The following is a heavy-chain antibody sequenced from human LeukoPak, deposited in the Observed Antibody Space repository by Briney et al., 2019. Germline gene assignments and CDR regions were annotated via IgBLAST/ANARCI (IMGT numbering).Heavy chain of an antibody. CDR2: INAGNGNT. V-gene: IGHV1-3*01. J-gene: IGHJ4*02. Sequence: ASVKVSCKASGYTFTTYTMHWVRQAPGQRLEWMGWINAGNGNTKYSQNSQDRVTITRDTSASTAYMELSSLRSEDTAVYYCARDHGSYYFDSSGYYDSWGQGTLVTVSS. CDR1: GYTFTTYT. CDR3: ARDHGSYYFDSSGYYDS. D-gene: IGHD3-22*01.